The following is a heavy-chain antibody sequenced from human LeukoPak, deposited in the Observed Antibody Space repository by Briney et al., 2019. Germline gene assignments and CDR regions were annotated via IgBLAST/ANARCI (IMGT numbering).Heavy chain of an antibody. CDR3: ARGGFITMVRRFINNYYYYYYMDV. CDR2: IYPNGST. CDR1: GVCISSGYYY. Sequence: PSETLSLTCTVSGVCISSGYYYWGWIRQPAGKGLECIGRIYPNGSTNYNPSLTSRATISLDTSKNQFSLKLSSVTAADSAVYYCARGGFITMVRRFINNYYYYYYMDVWGKGTTVTISS. J-gene: IGHJ6*03. V-gene: IGHV4-61*02. D-gene: IGHD3-10*01.